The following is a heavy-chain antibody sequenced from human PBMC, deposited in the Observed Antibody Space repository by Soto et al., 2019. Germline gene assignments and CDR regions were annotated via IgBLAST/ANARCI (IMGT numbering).Heavy chain of an antibody. D-gene: IGHD3-16*01. CDR2: INTSGKT. J-gene: IGHJ4*02. Sequence: GGSLRLSCAASGFSFNNYGTNWVRQAPGKGLEWVSLINTSGKTSYADSVKGRFTMSRDNSKNTLYLQMNSLRAEDTAMYYCAKTVYTHGLFDCCGQGTLVTVSS. V-gene: IGHV3-23*01. CDR1: GFSFNNYG. CDR3: AKTVYTHGLFDC.